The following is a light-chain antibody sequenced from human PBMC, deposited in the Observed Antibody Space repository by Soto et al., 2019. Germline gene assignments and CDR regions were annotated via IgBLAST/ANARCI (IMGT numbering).Light chain of an antibody. CDR2: KIS. Sequence: DIVLTQTPLFSPVTLGQPASISCRSSQSLEHSNGNTYLSWLQQRPGQPPRLLIYKISNRFFGVPDRFSGSGAGTDFTLRISRVEADDVGIYYCMQVTHFPYTFGQGSKLEI. V-gene: IGKV2-24*01. CDR1: QSLEHSNGNTY. CDR3: MQVTHFPYT. J-gene: IGKJ2*01.